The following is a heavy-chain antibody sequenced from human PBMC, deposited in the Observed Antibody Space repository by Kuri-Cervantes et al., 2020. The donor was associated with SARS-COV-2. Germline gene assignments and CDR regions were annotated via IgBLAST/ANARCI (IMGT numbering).Heavy chain of an antibody. CDR3: AREGYDFWSGYFTSDY. Sequence: SETLSLTCTVSGGSISSGDYYWSWIRQPPGKGLEWIGYIYYSGSTYYNPSLKSRVTISVDTSKNQFSLKLSSVTAADTAVYYCAREGYDFWSGYFTSDYWGQGTLVTVSS. CDR2: IYYSGST. D-gene: IGHD3-3*01. V-gene: IGHV4-30-4*08. CDR1: GGSISSGDYY. J-gene: IGHJ4*02.